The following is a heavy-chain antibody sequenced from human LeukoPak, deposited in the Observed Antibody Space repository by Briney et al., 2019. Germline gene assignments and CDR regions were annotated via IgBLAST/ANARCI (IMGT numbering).Heavy chain of an antibody. CDR3: ASLTTVTSSTNAFDI. CDR1: GYSFTSYW. CDR2: IYPGDSDT. D-gene: IGHD4-17*01. Sequence: GESLKISCKGSGYSFTSYWIGWVRQMPGKGLEWMGIIYPGDSDTRYSPSFQGQVTISADKSISTAYLQWSSLKASDTAMYYCASLTTVTSSTNAFDIWGQGTMVTVSS. J-gene: IGHJ3*02. V-gene: IGHV5-51*01.